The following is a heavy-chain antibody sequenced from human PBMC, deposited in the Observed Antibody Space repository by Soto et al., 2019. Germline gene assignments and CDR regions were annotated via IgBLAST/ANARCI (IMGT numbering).Heavy chain of an antibody. D-gene: IGHD2-2*01. CDR1: GGSISSYY. CDR3: ASYKAVVPAAKRGYYYGMDV. J-gene: IGHJ6*02. V-gene: IGHV4-59*01. CDR2: IYYSGST. Sequence: SETLSLTCTVSGGSISSYYWSWIRQPPGKGLEWIGYIYYSGSTNYNPSLKSRVTISVDTSKNQFSLKLSSVTAADTAVYYCASYKAVVPAAKRGYYYGMDVWGQGTTVTVSS.